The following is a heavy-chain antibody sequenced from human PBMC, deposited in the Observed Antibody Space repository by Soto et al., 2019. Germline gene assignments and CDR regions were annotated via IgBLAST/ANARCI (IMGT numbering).Heavy chain of an antibody. CDR1: GCTFSSYT. D-gene: IGHD5-12*01. V-gene: IGHV1-69*13. CDR3: ARGNHRWLQLWYFDL. CDR2: IIPIFGTA. J-gene: IGHJ2*01. Sequence: SVKVSCKASGCTFSSYTISWVRQAPGQGLEWMGGIIPIFGTANYAQKFQGRVTITADESTSTAYMELSSLRSEDTAVYYCARGNHRWLQLWYFDLWGRGTLVTVSS.